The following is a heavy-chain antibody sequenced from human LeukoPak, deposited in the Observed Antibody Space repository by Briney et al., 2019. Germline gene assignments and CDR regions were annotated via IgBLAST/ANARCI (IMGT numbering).Heavy chain of an antibody. Sequence: GGSLRLSCAASGFTVSSNYMSWVRQAPGKGLEWVSVIYSGGSTYYADSVKGRFTISRDNSKSTLYIQMNSLRAEDTAVYYCARAKPKNMVRGLIMRRESRYYFDYWGQGTLVTVSS. J-gene: IGHJ4*02. D-gene: IGHD3-10*01. CDR1: GFTVSSNY. CDR2: IYSGGST. CDR3: ARAKPKNMVRGLIMRRESRYYFDY. V-gene: IGHV3-53*01.